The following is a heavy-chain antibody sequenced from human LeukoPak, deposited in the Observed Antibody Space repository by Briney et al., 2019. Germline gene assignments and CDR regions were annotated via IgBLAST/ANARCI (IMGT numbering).Heavy chain of an antibody. J-gene: IGHJ4*02. D-gene: IGHD5-24*01. CDR2: IYYSGST. CDR1: GSSISSSSYF. CDR3: ARAEDGNQIDY. Sequence: PSETLSLTCTVSGSSISSSSYFWGWIRQPPGKGLEWIGTIYYSGSTYYNPSLKSRVTISVDTSKNQFSLKLSSVTAADTAVYYCARAEDGNQIDYWGQGTLVTVSS. V-gene: IGHV4-39*07.